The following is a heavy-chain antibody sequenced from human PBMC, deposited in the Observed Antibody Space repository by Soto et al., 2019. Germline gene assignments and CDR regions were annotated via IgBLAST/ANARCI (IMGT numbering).Heavy chain of an antibody. J-gene: IGHJ4*02. D-gene: IGHD2-21*02. CDR2: ITSSGDSI. V-gene: IGHV3-48*02. Sequence: GGSLRLFCAASGFRFGEHSMNWVRQAPGKGLEWLSYITSSGDSIYYADSVKGRFTVSRDNAKNSLFLHMSSLRDDDTAVYYCARLPKGSMVTSWGQGTLVTVSS. CDR3: ARLPKGSMVTS. CDR1: GFRFGEHS.